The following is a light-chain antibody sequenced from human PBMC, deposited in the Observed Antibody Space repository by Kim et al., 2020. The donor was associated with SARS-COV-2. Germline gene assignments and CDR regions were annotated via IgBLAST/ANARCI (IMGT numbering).Light chain of an antibody. CDR2: AAS. CDR3: QQLNSYPLT. Sequence: AYVGDRVTITCRASQGISSYLAWYQQKSGKAPKLLIYAASTLLGGVPSRFSGSGSGTEFTLTISSLQPEDFATYSCQQLNSYPLTFGGGTKVDIK. J-gene: IGKJ4*01. V-gene: IGKV1-9*01. CDR1: QGISSY.